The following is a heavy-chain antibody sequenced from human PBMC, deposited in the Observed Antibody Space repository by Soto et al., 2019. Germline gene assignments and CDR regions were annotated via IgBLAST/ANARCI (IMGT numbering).Heavy chain of an antibody. CDR3: ARGFRTNIDY. Sequence: SETLSLTCAVYGGSFGGYYWSWIRQPPGKGLEWIGEINHSGSTNYNPSLKSRVTISVDTSKNQFSLKLSSVTAADTAVYYCARGFRTNIDYWGQGTLVTVSS. J-gene: IGHJ4*02. D-gene: IGHD2-8*01. CDR2: INHSGST. V-gene: IGHV4-34*01. CDR1: GGSFGGYY.